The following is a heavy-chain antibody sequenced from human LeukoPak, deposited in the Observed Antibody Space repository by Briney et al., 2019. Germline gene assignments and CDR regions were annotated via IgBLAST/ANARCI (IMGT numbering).Heavy chain of an antibody. D-gene: IGHD6-19*01. CDR3: ARGGGAGSIDY. CDR2: INSDGSST. Sequence: GGSLRLSCAASGFTFSYHWMYWARQPPGKGLVWVSCINSDGSSTTSSDSVKGRFTISRGDAKNTLYLQMNSLRVADTAVYYCARGGGAGSIDYWGQGTLVTVSS. CDR1: GFTFSYHW. J-gene: IGHJ4*02. V-gene: IGHV3-74*03.